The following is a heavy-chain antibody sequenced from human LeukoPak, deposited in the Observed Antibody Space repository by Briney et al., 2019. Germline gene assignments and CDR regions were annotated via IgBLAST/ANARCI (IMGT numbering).Heavy chain of an antibody. CDR1: GFTVSSNY. CDR2: IYSGGST. Sequence: GGSLRLSCAASGFTVSSNYLNWVRQAPGKGLEWVSGIYSGGSTYYADSVKGRFTISSDNSKNTLYLQMNSLRAEDTAVYYCARSEMATILGFDYWGQGTLVTVSS. D-gene: IGHD5-24*01. J-gene: IGHJ4*02. CDR3: ARSEMATILGFDY. V-gene: IGHV3-53*01.